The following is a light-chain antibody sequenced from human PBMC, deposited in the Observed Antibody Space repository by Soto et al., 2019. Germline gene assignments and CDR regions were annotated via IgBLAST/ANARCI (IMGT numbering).Light chain of an antibody. V-gene: IGLV2-8*01. CDR2: DVS. J-gene: IGLJ2*01. CDR1: SSDVGGYNF. Sequence: QSVLTQPPSASGSPGQSVTISCTGSSSDVGGYNFVSWYQQHPGKAPKLMIYDVSERPSGVPDRFSGSKSGNTASLTVSGLQADDEADYYCSSYAGTNIPVVFGGGTKVTVL. CDR3: SSYAGTNIPVV.